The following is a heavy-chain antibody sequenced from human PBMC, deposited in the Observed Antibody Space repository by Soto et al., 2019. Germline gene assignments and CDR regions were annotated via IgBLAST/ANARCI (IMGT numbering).Heavy chain of an antibody. CDR2: IIPILGIA. CDR3: ARDEWEDAFDI. J-gene: IGHJ3*02. Sequence: SVKVSCKASGGTFSSYTISWVRQAPGQGLEWMGRIIPILGIANYAQKFQGRVTITADKSTSTAYMELSSLRSEDTAVYYCARDEWEDAFDIWGQGTMVTVSS. D-gene: IGHD1-26*01. V-gene: IGHV1-69*04. CDR1: GGTFSSYT.